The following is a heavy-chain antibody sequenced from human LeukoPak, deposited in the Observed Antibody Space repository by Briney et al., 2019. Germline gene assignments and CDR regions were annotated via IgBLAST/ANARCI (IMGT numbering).Heavy chain of an antibody. CDR1: GFTFSSYW. D-gene: IGHD3-10*01. Sequence: GGSLRLSCAASGFTFSSYWMHWVRQAPGKGLVWVSRINSDGSSTRYADSVKGRFTISRDNAKNTLYLQMNSLRAEDTAVYYCAKDFTLLWFGELSPYWGQGTLVTVSS. CDR2: INSDGSST. J-gene: IGHJ4*02. CDR3: AKDFTLLWFGELSPY. V-gene: IGHV3-74*01.